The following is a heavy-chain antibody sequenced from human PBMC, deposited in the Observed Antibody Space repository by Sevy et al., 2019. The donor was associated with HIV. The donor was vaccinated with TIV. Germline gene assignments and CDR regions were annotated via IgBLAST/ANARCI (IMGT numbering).Heavy chain of an antibody. Sequence: ASVKVSCKASGYTFTSYGISWVRQAPGQGLEWMGWISAYNGNTNYAQKLQGRVTMTTDTSTSTAYMELRSLRSDDTAVYYCARLFAIAAAGPRNYYYGMDVWGQGTTVTVSS. CDR2: ISAYNGNT. CDR1: GYTFTSYG. J-gene: IGHJ6*02. D-gene: IGHD6-13*01. CDR3: ARLFAIAAAGPRNYYYGMDV. V-gene: IGHV1-18*01.